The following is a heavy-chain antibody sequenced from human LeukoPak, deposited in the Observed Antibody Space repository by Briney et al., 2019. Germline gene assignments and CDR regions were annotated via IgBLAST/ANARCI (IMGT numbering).Heavy chain of an antibody. Sequence: GGSLRLSXAASGFTFSTYSMTWVRQAPGKGLEWVAGLTGSGGDTYYADSVQGRFTISRNNFRDRVYLQMHSLRVDDTAVYYCARGFDSVVVGLYNWLDSWGQGTVVTVSS. CDR1: GFTFSTYS. J-gene: IGHJ5*01. V-gene: IGHV3-23*01. CDR2: LTGSGGDT. CDR3: ARGFDSVVVGLYNWLDS. D-gene: IGHD2-15*01.